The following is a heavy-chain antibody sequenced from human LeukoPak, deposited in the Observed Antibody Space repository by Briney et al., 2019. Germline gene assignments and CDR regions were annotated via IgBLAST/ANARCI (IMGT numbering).Heavy chain of an antibody. J-gene: IGHJ4*02. D-gene: IGHD6-13*01. Sequence: PGGSLRLSCAASGFTFGSYAMSWVRQAPGKGLEWVSVIYSGGSTYYADSVKGRFTISRDNSKNTLYLQMNSLRAEDTAVYYCARLPGIAAAGIGPYFDYWGQGTLVTVSS. V-gene: IGHV3-53*01. CDR2: IYSGGST. CDR3: ARLPGIAAAGIGPYFDY. CDR1: GFTFGSYA.